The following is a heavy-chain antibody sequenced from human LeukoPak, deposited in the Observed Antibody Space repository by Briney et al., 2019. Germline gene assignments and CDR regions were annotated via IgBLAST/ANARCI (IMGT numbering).Heavy chain of an antibody. CDR3: ARVEGGRAKGWWFDP. D-gene: IGHD2-15*01. V-gene: IGHV4-4*07. CDR1: GGAISSYY. Sequence: KTSETLSLTCTVSGGAISSYYWSWIRQPAGKGLEWIGRIYTSGSTNYNPSLKSRVTMSVDTSKNQFSLKLSSVTAADTALYYCARVEGGRAKGWWFDPWGQGTLVTVSS. J-gene: IGHJ5*02. CDR2: IYTSGST.